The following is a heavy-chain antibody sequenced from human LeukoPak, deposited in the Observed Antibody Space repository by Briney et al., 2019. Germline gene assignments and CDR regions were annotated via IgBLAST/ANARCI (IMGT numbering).Heavy chain of an antibody. D-gene: IGHD3-16*01. CDR2: VDPEDGET. V-gene: IGHV1-69-2*01. Sequence: GASVKISCKVSGYTFTDYYMHWVQQAPGKGLEWMGLVDPEDGETIYAEKFQGRVTITADTSIDTAYMELSSLRSEDTAVYYCATVTNLRFDWYFDLWGRGTLVTVSS. J-gene: IGHJ2*01. CDR1: GYTFTDYY. CDR3: ATVTNLRFDWYFDL.